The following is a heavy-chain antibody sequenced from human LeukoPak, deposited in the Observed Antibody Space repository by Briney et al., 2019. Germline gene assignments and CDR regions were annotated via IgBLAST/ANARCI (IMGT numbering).Heavy chain of an antibody. V-gene: IGHV3-23*01. CDR1: RFTFSSYA. D-gene: IGHD6-19*01. CDR3: AKDPVVSDGGSGWHYFDY. J-gene: IGHJ4*02. CDR2: IGGTGDNN. Sequence: GGSLRLSCAASRFTFSSYAMSWVRQAPGRGLEWVSTIGGTGDNNYYADLVQGRFTISRDTSMDSPLMQITITKAEATAGYYCAKDPVVSDGGSGWHYFDYWGQRTRLTVSS.